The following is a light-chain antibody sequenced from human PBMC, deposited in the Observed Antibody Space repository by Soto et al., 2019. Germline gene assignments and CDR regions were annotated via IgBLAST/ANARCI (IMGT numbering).Light chain of an antibody. CDR1: SSDVGGYNH. J-gene: IGLJ2*01. CDR3: ASYTSSSTSVI. V-gene: IGLV2-14*01. Sequence: QSVLTQPASVSGSPGQSITISCTGTSSDVGGYNHVAWYQQYPGKAPKLIISEVSNRPSGISSRFSGSKSGNTASLTISGLQAEDEADYYCASYTSSSTSVIFGRGTKVTVL. CDR2: EVS.